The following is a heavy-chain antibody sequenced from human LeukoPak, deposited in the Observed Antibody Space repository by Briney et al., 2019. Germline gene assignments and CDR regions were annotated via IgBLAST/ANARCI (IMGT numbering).Heavy chain of an antibody. CDR2: ISWNSGSI. CDR1: GFTFDDYA. V-gene: IGHV3-9*01. J-gene: IGHJ5*02. CDR3: AREALPRSFDP. Sequence: GGSLRLSCAASGFTFDDYAMHWVRQAPGKGLEWVSGISWNSGSIGYADSVKGRFTISRDNAKNSLYLQMNSLRAEDTAVYYCAREALPRSFDPWGQGTLVTVSS. D-gene: IGHD1-26*01.